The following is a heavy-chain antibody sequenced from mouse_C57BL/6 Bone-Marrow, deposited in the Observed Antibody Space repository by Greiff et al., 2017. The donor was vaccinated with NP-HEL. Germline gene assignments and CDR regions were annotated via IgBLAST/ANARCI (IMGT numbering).Heavy chain of an antibody. CDR2: IWSGGST. CDR1: GFSLTSYG. D-gene: IGHD2-2*01. J-gene: IGHJ2*01. V-gene: IGHV2-2*01. CDR3: ARGVVTFYY. Sequence: VQLQQSGPGLVQPSQSLSITCTVSGFSLTSYGVHWVRQSPGQGLEWLGVIWSGGSTDYNAAFISRLSISKANSKSQVFFKMHSLQADDTLIYYSARGVVTFYYWGQGTTLTVSS.